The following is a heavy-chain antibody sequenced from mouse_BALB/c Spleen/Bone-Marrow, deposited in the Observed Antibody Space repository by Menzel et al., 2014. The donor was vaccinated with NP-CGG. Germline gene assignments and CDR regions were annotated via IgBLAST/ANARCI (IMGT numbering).Heavy chain of an antibody. J-gene: IGHJ2*01. V-gene: IGHV14-4*02. CDR3: DAWGYVDY. CDR2: IDPENGDT. Sequence: VQLQQSGAELVKPGASVKLSCTASGFNIKDYYMHWVKQRPEQGLEWIGWIDPENGDTEYAPKFQGKATMTADTSSNTAYLQLSSLTSEDTAVYYRDAWGYVDYWGQGTTLTVSS. CDR1: GFNIKDYY.